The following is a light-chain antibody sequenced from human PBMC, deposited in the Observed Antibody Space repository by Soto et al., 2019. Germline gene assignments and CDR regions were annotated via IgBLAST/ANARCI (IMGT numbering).Light chain of an antibody. CDR3: QQYHIFLT. V-gene: IGKV1-5*03. Sequence: DIQMTQSPSTLSASVGDRVTITCRASQSIGPALAWYQQKPGKAPNLLIYRASNLESGVPSRFSGSGSGTEFTLAISSLQPDDCATYYCQQYHIFLTFGQGTKLEIK. CDR2: RAS. CDR1: QSIGPA. J-gene: IGKJ2*01.